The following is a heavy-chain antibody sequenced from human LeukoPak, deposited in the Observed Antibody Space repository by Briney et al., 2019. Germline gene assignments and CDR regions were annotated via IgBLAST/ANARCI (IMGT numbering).Heavy chain of an antibody. V-gene: IGHV4-39*07. J-gene: IGHJ5*02. CDR1: GGSISSSSYY. Sequence: SETLSLTCTVSGGSISSSSYYWGWIRQPPGKGLEWTGSIYYSGSTYYNPSLKSRVTISVDTSKNQFSLKLSSVTAADTAVYYCARDRSSTWYVVWFDPWGQGTLVTVSS. D-gene: IGHD6-13*01. CDR2: IYYSGST. CDR3: ARDRSSTWYVVWFDP.